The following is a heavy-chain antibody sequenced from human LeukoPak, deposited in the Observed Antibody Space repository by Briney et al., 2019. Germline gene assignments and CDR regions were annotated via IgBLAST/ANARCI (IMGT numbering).Heavy chain of an antibody. D-gene: IGHD1-26*01. Sequence: PSETLSLTCTVSGGSISSYYWSWIRQPPGKGLEWIGYIYYNGSTNYNPSLKSRVTISVDTSKNQFSLKLSSVTAADTAVYYCARGGRSALQHWGQGTLVTVSS. CDR2: IYYNGST. CDR3: ARGGRSALQH. V-gene: IGHV4-59*01. J-gene: IGHJ1*01. CDR1: GGSISSYY.